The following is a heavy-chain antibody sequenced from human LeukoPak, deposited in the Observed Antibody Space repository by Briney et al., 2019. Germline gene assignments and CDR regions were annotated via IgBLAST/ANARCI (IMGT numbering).Heavy chain of an antibody. Sequence: GGSLRLSCAASGFTISNYYMSWVRQAPGKGLEWVSVIYTGGNTYYTDAVKGRFTISRHNSKNTLYLQMNNLRAEDTAMYYCARELSGGYFDYWGQGTLVTVSS. J-gene: IGHJ4*02. D-gene: IGHD2/OR15-2a*01. CDR3: ARELSGGYFDY. CDR2: IYTGGNT. V-gene: IGHV3-53*04. CDR1: GFTISNYY.